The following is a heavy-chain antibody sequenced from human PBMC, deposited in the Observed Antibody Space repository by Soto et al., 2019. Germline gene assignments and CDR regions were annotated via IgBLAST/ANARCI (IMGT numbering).Heavy chain of an antibody. V-gene: IGHV4-39*02. CDR1: GGYITTSSFS. D-gene: IGHD4-17*01. CDR2: MSFTGRP. CDR3: ARGLRWTRTVDF. Sequence: QRQLQESGPGLVKPSETLSLTCSVSGGYITTSSFSWAWLRQSPGTGLQWIGSMSFTGRPHYNPSLKGRVAISVDAPKNEFSLELTSVTPADTATYFCARGLRWTRTVDFWGRGILVSVSS. J-gene: IGHJ4*02.